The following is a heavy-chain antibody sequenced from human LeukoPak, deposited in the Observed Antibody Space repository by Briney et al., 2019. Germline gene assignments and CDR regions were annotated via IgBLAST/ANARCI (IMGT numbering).Heavy chain of an antibody. Sequence: GGSLRLSCAASGFTFTGFQMNWVRQAPGKGLEWVSYISNSGDTIYYADSVKGRFTISRDNAKNSLYLHMNSLRAEDTAFYYCAREIGSHFDYWGQGTLVTVSS. J-gene: IGHJ4*02. CDR1: GFTFTGFQ. CDR3: AREIGSHFDY. D-gene: IGHD6-25*01. CDR2: ISNSGDTI. V-gene: IGHV3-48*03.